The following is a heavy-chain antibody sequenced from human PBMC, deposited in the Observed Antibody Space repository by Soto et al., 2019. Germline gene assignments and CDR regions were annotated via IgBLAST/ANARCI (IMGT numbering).Heavy chain of an antibody. V-gene: IGHV1-69*13. Sequence: SVKVSCKASGVTLKNSALSWVRQAPGQGLEWMGGIIPVFGPALYAQKFQGRVTITADESTNAAFLDVSSLRSEDTAVYYCGRGGSWAKVDSWGPGTLVTVSS. CDR2: IIPVFGPA. D-gene: IGHD6-13*01. CDR3: GRGGSWAKVDS. CDR1: GVTLKNSA. J-gene: IGHJ4*02.